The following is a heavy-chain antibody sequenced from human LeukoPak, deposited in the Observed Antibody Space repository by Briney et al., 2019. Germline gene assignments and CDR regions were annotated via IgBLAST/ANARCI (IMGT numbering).Heavy chain of an antibody. CDR1: GFTYSHYG. D-gene: IGHD4-11*01. CDR2: IWSDGTEK. J-gene: IGHJ4*02. Sequence: PGGSLRLSCTASGFTYSHYGMHWVRQAPGKGLEWVAVIWSDGTEKYYADAVKGRFTVSRDDSSNTLYLQMNSLRGEDTAVYYCARDAQRGFDYSNSLEYWGQGTLVTVSS. V-gene: IGHV3-33*08. CDR3: ARDAQRGFDYSNSLEY.